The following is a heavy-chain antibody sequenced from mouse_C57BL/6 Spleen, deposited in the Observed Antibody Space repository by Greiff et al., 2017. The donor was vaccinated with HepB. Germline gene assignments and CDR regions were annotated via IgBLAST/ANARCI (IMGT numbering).Heavy chain of an antibody. D-gene: IGHD2-4*01. CDR3: ARDYYDYGEGFAY. CDR1: GYSITSGYY. Sequence: EVQLQESGPGLVKPSQSLSLTCSVTGYSITSGYYWNWIRQSPGNKLEWMGYISYDGSNNYNPYLKNRISITLDTSKNQFFLKLNSVTTEDTATYYCARDYYDYGEGFAYWGQGTLVTVSA. V-gene: IGHV3-6*01. CDR2: ISYDGSN. J-gene: IGHJ3*01.